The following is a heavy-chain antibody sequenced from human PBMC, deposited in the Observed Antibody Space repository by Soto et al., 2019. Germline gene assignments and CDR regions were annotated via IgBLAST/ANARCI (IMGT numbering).Heavy chain of an antibody. J-gene: IGHJ4*02. CDR1: GGSISSYD. D-gene: IGHD3-16*01. CDR2: IYYSGST. Sequence: SETLSLTCTVSGGSISSYDWSWIRQPPGKGLEWIGYIYYSGSTNQNPSLKSRVTISVDTSKNQFSLKLSSVTAADTAVYYCARLNCRNYDYIWGSYFDTCYFDYWGQGTLVTVSS. CDR3: ARLNCRNYDYIWGSYFDTCYFDY. V-gene: IGHV4-59*01.